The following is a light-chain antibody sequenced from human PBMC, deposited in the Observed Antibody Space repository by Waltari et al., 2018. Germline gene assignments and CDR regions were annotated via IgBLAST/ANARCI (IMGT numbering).Light chain of an antibody. V-gene: IGKV1-5*03. CDR1: QSISPW. Sequence: DIQMTQSPSTLSASVVDRVTITCRASQSISPWLAWYQQKPGRAPKLLISKASSLEGGVPSRFSGSGSGTEFTLTISSLQPDDFATYYCQQYNRYFTWTFGQGTKVEI. J-gene: IGKJ1*01. CDR2: KAS. CDR3: QQYNRYFTWT.